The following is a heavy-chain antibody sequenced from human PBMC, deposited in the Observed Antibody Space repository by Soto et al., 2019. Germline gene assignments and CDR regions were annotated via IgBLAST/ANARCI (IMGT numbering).Heavy chain of an antibody. V-gene: IGHV4-4*02. D-gene: IGHD6-19*01. CDR3: AGDIVAVAGYYYYGMDV. CDR1: GGSISSSNW. J-gene: IGHJ6*02. Sequence: QVQLQESGPGLVKPSGTLSLTCAVSGGSISSSNWWSWVRQPPGKGLEWIGEIYHSGSTNYNPSLKSRVTISVDESKNQFSLELSSVTAADTAVYYCAGDIVAVAGYYYYGMDVWGQGTTVTVSS. CDR2: IYHSGST.